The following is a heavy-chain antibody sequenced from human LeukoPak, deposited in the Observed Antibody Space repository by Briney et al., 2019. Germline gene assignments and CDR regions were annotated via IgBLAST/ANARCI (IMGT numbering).Heavy chain of an antibody. CDR1: GFTFSSYW. J-gene: IGHJ3*02. Sequence: GGSLRLSCAASGFTFSSYWMSWVRQAPGKGLEWVANIKEDGSEKYYVDSVKGRFTISRDNAKNSLYLQMNSLRAEDTAVYYCARDPDIAAAGSAFDIWGQGTMVTVSS. CDR3: ARDPDIAAAGSAFDI. V-gene: IGHV3-7*03. D-gene: IGHD6-13*01. CDR2: IKEDGSEK.